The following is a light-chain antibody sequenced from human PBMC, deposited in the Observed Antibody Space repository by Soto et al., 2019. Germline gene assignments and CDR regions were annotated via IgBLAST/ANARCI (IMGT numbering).Light chain of an antibody. Sequence: DIQLTQSPASLSASVGDRLTITCRASQSVTTSLNWYQQTPGKAPKVLIFGASNMQSGVPSRFSGSGSGTDFTLTITRLQPEDFATYYCQQSFTIPRTFGQGTRVEIK. J-gene: IGKJ1*01. CDR3: QQSFTIPRT. V-gene: IGKV1-39*01. CDR2: GAS. CDR1: QSVTTS.